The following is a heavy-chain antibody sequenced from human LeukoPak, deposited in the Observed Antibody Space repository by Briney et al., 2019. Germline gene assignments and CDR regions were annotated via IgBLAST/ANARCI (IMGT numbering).Heavy chain of an antibody. Sequence: ASVTVSCKASGYTFTSYGISWVRQAPGQGLEWMGWINPNSGGAKYAQKFQDRVAMTRDTSVTTAYMELSRLRSDDTAVYYCVSTSQLEVTYYYYYYMDVWGKGTTVTVSS. CDR3: VSTSQLEVTYYYYYYMDV. J-gene: IGHJ6*03. CDR1: GYTFTSYG. D-gene: IGHD1-1*01. CDR2: INPNSGGA. V-gene: IGHV1-2*02.